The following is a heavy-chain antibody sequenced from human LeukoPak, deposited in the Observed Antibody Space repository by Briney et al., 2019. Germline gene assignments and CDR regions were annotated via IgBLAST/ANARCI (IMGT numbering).Heavy chain of an antibody. CDR3: ARDLQYYDFWSGYSPDYYMDV. CDR1: GYTFTSYG. Sequence: ASVKVSCKASGYTFTSYGISWVRQAPGQGREWMGWISAYDGNTNYAQKLQGRVNITTDTSTSTAYMELRSLRSDDTAVYYCARDLQYYDFWSGYSPDYYMDVWGKGTTVTVSS. V-gene: IGHV1-18*01. D-gene: IGHD3-3*01. J-gene: IGHJ6*03. CDR2: ISAYDGNT.